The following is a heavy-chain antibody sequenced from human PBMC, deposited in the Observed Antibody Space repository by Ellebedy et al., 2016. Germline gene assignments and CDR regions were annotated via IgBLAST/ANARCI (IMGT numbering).Heavy chain of an antibody. V-gene: IGHV5-10-1*01. CDR3: ASNTYYYDSSGYYYGG. Sequence: GESLKISXKGSGYSFTSYWISWVRQMPGKGLEWMGRIDPSDSYTNYSPSFQGHVTISADKSISTAYLQWSSLKASDTAMYYCASNTYYYDSSGYYYGGWGQGTLVTVSS. CDR1: GYSFTSYW. CDR2: IDPSDSYT. J-gene: IGHJ4*02. D-gene: IGHD3-22*01.